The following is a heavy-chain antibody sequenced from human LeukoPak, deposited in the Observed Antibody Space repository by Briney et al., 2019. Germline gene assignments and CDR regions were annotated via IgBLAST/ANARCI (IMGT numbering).Heavy chain of an antibody. Sequence: PGGSLRLSCAASGFIFSNYYMHWVRQAPGKELVWVSHINGDGTNVNYADSVKGRFTISRDNAKNTLYLQMNSLRVEDTALYYCGRGKSPAAVDDWGQGTLVTVPS. V-gene: IGHV3-74*01. J-gene: IGHJ4*02. CDR3: GRGKSPAAVDD. D-gene: IGHD2-2*01. CDR1: GFIFSNYY. CDR2: INGDGTNV.